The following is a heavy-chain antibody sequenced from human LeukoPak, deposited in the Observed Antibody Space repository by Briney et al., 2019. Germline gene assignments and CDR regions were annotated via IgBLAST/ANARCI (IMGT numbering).Heavy chain of an antibody. D-gene: IGHD6-13*01. V-gene: IGHV3-30*04. CDR1: GFTFSSYA. J-gene: IGHJ6*02. CDR3: ARDRSSVAAAGYGMDV. Sequence: GRSLRLSCAASGFTFSSYAMHWVRQAPGKGLEWVAVISYDRSNKYYADSVKGRFTISRDNSKNTLYLQMNSLRAEDTAVYYCARDRSSVAAAGYGMDVWGQGTTVTVSS. CDR2: ISYDRSNK.